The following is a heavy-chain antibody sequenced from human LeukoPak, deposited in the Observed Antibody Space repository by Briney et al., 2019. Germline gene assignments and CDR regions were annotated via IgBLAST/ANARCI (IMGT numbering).Heavy chain of an antibody. J-gene: IGHJ3*02. Sequence: SETLSLTCTVSGDSISSYYWSWIRQPPGKGLEWIGYIYYSGSTNYNPSLKSRVTISVDTSKNQFSLKLSSVTAADTAVYYCARRGIAAAFDIWGQGTMVTVSS. V-gene: IGHV4-59*08. CDR3: ARRGIAAAFDI. D-gene: IGHD6-13*01. CDR1: GDSISSYY. CDR2: IYYSGST.